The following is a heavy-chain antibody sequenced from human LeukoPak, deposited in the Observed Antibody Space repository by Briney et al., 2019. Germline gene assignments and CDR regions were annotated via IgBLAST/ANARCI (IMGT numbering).Heavy chain of an antibody. CDR2: ISYDGSNK. J-gene: IGHJ4*02. V-gene: IGHV3-30-3*01. Sequence: GGSLRLSCAASGFTFSSYAMHWVRQAPGKGLEWVAVISYDGSNKYYADSVKGRFTISRDNSKNTLYLQMNSLRAEDTAVYYCARDLSTYYDFWSGYSHWGQGTLVTVSS. CDR1: GFTFSSYA. CDR3: ARDLSTYYDFWSGYSH. D-gene: IGHD3-3*01.